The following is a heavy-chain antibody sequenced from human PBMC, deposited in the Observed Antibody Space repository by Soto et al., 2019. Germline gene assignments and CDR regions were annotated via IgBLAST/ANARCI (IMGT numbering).Heavy chain of an antibody. V-gene: IGHV1-18*01. CDR1: GYTFSSYA. J-gene: IGHJ4*02. Sequence: QVQLVQSGAEVKKPGASVKVSCKASGYTFSSYAISWVRQAPGQGLEWMGWIITYNGNTNYAQKLQGRVTMTTDTSTTTAYMDLRSLRSDATPVYYCARTGPTVDYWCQGTLVTVPS. CDR3: ARTGPTVDY. CDR2: IITYNGNT.